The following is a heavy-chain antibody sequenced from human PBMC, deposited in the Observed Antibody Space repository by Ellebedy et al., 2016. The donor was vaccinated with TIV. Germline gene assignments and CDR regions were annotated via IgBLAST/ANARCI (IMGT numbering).Heavy chain of an antibody. CDR1: GYSFTSYG. V-gene: IGHV1-18*01. CDR2: ISAHNDNT. CDR3: AREPRGTTVVLPFHP. J-gene: IGHJ5*02. D-gene: IGHD4-23*01. Sequence: AASVKVSCKDSGYSFTSYGFSWVRQAPGQGLEWMGWISAHNDNTNYAQNFQGRVTMTTNPSTTTAYMELTSLRSDDTAVYYCAREPRGTTVVLPFHPWGQGTLFTVSS.